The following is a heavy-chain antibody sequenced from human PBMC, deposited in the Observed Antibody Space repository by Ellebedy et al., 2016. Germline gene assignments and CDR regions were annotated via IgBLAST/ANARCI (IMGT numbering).Heavy chain of an antibody. J-gene: IGHJ4*02. CDR2: IIPIFGTA. V-gene: IGHV1-69*13. Sequence: SVKVSXKASRGTFSSYAISWVRQAPGQGLEWMGGIIPIFGTANYAQKFQGRVTITADESTSTAYMELSSLRSEDTAVYYCVGATPTRPDYWGQGTLVTVSS. CDR3: VGATPTRPDY. CDR1: RGTFSSYA.